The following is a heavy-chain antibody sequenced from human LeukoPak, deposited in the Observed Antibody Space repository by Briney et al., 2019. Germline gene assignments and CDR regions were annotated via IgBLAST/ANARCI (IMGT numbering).Heavy chain of an antibody. CDR1: GYSFTSYW. V-gene: IGHV5-51*01. CDR3: ARQGQLVQSPDPFDY. J-gene: IGHJ4*02. D-gene: IGHD6-6*01. CDR2: IYPGDSDT. Sequence: GESLKISCKGSGYSFTSYWIGWVRQMPGKGLEWMGIIYPGDSDTRYSPSFQGQVTISADKSISTAYLQWSSLKASDTAMYYCARQGQLVQSPDPFDYWGQGTLVTVSS.